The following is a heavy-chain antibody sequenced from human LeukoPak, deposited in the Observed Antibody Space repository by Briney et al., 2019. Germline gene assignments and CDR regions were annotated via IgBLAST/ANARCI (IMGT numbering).Heavy chain of an antibody. V-gene: IGHV3-49*03. J-gene: IGHJ4*02. CDR2: IRSIGYGGTT. CDR3: TRADVLPWFGELLEGAFDY. CDR1: GFSLGEYA. D-gene: IGHD3-10*01. Sequence: GGSLRLSCTASGFSLGEYAMSWFRQAPGKGLEWVGCIRSIGYGGTTEYAASVKGRFSIARDDSKNIAYLQMNSLKTEDTAVYYCTRADVLPWFGELLEGAFDYWGQGTLVAVSS.